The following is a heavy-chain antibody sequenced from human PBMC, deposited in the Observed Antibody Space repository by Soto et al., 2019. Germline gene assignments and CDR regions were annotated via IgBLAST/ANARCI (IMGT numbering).Heavy chain of an antibody. CDR3: ARWTTALDY. Sequence: EVQLVESGGGLVQPGGSLRLSCAASGFSLSNYWMTWARRAPGKRPEWVANIKQDGSATYYMDSVRGRFTISRDNANNSLFLQMNSLRAEDTALYYCARWTTALDYWGQGALVTVSS. CDR1: GFSLSNYW. D-gene: IGHD4-17*01. J-gene: IGHJ4*02. CDR2: IKQDGSAT. V-gene: IGHV3-7*03.